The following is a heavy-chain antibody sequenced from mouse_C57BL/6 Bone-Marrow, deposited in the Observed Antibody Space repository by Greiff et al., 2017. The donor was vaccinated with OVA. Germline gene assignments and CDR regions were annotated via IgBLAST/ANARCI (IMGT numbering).Heavy chain of an antibody. D-gene: IGHD3-1*01. CDR1: GFSLTRYG. CDR3: AKLPSRRGAMDY. V-gene: IGHV2-6*03. CDR2: IWRDGST. J-gene: IGHJ4*01. Sequence: VKVVESGPGLVAPSQSLSITCTVSGFSLTRYGVHWVRQPPGTGLEWLVVIWRDGSTTYNSALNSRLSISKDNAKSQVFLKLNRLQTDDTATYYCAKLPSRRGAMDYWGQGTSVTVSS.